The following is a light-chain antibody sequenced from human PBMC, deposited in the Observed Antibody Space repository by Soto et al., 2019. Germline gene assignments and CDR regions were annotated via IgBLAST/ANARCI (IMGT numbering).Light chain of an antibody. V-gene: IGKV3-20*01. Sequence: EIVMTQSPGTLSLSPGERATLSCRASQSVSSNNLAWYQQKPGQAPRLLIYGTSTRATGIPDRFSGSGSGTDFTLIISRLEPEDFAVYDCQQYGSSRTVGQGTKVDIK. CDR1: QSVSSNN. CDR3: QQYGSSRT. J-gene: IGKJ1*01. CDR2: GTS.